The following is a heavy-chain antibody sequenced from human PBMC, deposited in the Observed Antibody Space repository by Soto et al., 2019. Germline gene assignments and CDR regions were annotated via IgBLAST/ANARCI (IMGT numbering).Heavy chain of an antibody. Sequence: SVKVSCTASGGTFSSYAISWVRQAPGQGLEWMGGIIPIFGTANYAQKFQGRVTITADKSTSTAYMELSSLRSEDTAVYYCARDTPPGHRNYYYYCGMDVWGQGTTMTVAS. V-gene: IGHV1-69*06. CDR1: GGTFSSYA. D-gene: IGHD2-21*01. CDR3: ARDTPPGHRNYYYYCGMDV. J-gene: IGHJ6*02. CDR2: IIPIFGTA.